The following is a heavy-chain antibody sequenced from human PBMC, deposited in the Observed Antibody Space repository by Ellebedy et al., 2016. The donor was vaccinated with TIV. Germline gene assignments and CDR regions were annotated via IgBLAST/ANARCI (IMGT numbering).Heavy chain of an antibody. CDR2: ITNSGTST. V-gene: IGHV3-23*01. D-gene: IGHD4-23*01. CDR3: ARDAAGNGGKLDY. J-gene: IGHJ4*02. Sequence: PGGSLRLSCAASGFTFSNNAMSWVRQAPGKGLEWISAITNSGTSTYYADSVKGRFTISRDNSENTLYLQMNSLRAEDTAVYYCARDAAGNGGKLDYWGQGALVTVSS. CDR1: GFTFSNNA.